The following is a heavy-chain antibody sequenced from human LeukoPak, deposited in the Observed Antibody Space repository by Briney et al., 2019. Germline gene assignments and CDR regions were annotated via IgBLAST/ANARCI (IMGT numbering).Heavy chain of an antibody. D-gene: IGHD2-2*01. CDR3: ATLGALGYCSSTSCPQSVY. CDR2: ISASGGST. CDR1: GFTFSSYS. J-gene: IGHJ4*02. Sequence: GGSLRLSCAASGFTFSSYSMNWVRQAPGKGLEWVSAISASGGSTYYADSVKGRFTISRDNSKNTLYLQMNSLRAEDTAVYYCATLGALGYCSSTSCPQSVYWGQGTLVTVSS. V-gene: IGHV3-23*01.